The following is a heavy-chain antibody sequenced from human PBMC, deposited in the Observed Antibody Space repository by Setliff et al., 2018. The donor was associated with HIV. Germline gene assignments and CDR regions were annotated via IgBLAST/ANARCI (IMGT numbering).Heavy chain of an antibody. D-gene: IGHD2-15*01. J-gene: IGHJ6*03. V-gene: IGHV4-4*07. Sequence: ETLSLTCTVSGASISSDFWSWIRQPAGKGLEWIGRVYNDGSTVYDPSLKSRVTMSVDTSKNEFSLKLSSVTAADTAVYYCARGVASTLAHSTYYYYYMDVWDKGTTVTV. CDR2: VYNDGST. CDR1: GASISSDF. CDR3: ARGVASTLAHSTYYYYYMDV.